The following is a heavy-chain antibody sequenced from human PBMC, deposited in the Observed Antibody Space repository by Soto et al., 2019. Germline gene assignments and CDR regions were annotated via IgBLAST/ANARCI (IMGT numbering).Heavy chain of an antibody. J-gene: IGHJ4*02. CDR2: MNPNSGNT. CDR1: GYTFTSYD. Sequence: ASVKVSCKASGYTFTSYDINWARQATGQGLEWMGWMNPNSGNTGYAQKFQGRVTMTRNTSISTAYMELSSLRSEDTAVYYCARDFYCSGGSCDTGGFDYWGQGTLVTVSS. V-gene: IGHV1-8*01. D-gene: IGHD2-15*01. CDR3: ARDFYCSGGSCDTGGFDY.